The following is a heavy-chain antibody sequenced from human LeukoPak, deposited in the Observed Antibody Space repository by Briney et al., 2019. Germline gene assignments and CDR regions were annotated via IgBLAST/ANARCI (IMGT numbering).Heavy chain of an antibody. CDR2: IYTSGST. V-gene: IGHV4-4*07. D-gene: IGHD5-18*01. Sequence: SETLSLTCTVSGVSISSYSWSWIRQPAGKGLDWIGRIYTSGSTNYNPSPKSRVTMSVDTSKNQFSLKLSSVTAADTAVYYCARDTYNYGSSAYYFDYWGQGTLVTVSS. J-gene: IGHJ4*02. CDR3: ARDTYNYGSSAYYFDY. CDR1: GVSISSYS.